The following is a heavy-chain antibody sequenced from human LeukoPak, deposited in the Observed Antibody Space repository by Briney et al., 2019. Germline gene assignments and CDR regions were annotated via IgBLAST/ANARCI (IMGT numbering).Heavy chain of an antibody. CDR1: GFTFSSYA. CDR3: ARESGTFDYYCMDV. CDR2: ISYDGSNK. J-gene: IGHJ6*03. D-gene: IGHD2/OR15-2a*01. Sequence: GGSLRLSCAASGFTFSSYAMHWVRQAPGKGLEWVAVISYDGSNKYYADSVKGRFTISRDNSKNTLYLQMNSLRAEDTAVYYCARESGTFDYYCMDVWGKGTTVTVSS. V-gene: IGHV3-30*04.